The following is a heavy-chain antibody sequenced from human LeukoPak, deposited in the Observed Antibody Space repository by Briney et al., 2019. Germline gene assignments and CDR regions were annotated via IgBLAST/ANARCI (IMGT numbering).Heavy chain of an antibody. Sequence: PGGSLRLSCAASGFTFSSYSMNWVRQAPGKGLEWVSSISSSSSYIYYADSVKGRFTISRDNAKNSLYLQMNSLRAADTAVYYCARGFGSRYSYGPLPYYYYMDVWGKGTTVTVSS. CDR3: ARGFGSRYSYGPLPYYYYMDV. CDR1: GFTFSSYS. D-gene: IGHD5-18*01. CDR2: ISSSSSYI. V-gene: IGHV3-21*01. J-gene: IGHJ6*03.